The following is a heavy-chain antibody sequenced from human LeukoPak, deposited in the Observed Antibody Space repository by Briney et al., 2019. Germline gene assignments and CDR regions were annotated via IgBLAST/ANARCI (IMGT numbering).Heavy chain of an antibody. CDR3: ATWSGSYYFAFDI. J-gene: IGHJ3*02. Sequence: GASVKVSCKVSGYTLAELSMHWVRQAPGKGLEWMGGFDPEDGETIYAQKFQGRVTMTEDTSTDTAYMELSSLRSEDTAVYYCATWSGSYYFAFDIWGQGTMVTVSS. V-gene: IGHV1-24*01. CDR2: FDPEDGET. CDR1: GYTLAELS. D-gene: IGHD1-26*01.